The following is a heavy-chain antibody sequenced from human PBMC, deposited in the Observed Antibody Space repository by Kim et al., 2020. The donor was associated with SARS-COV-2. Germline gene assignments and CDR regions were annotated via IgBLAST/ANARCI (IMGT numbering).Heavy chain of an antibody. D-gene: IGHD6-13*01. Sequence: SETLSLTCAVYGGSFSGYYWSWIRQPPGKGLEWIGEINHSGSTNYNPSLKSRVTISVDTSKNQFSLKLSSVTAADTAVYYCARGLRGTIAAAGFDYWGQG. V-gene: IGHV4-34*01. J-gene: IGHJ4*02. CDR3: ARGLRGTIAAAGFDY. CDR1: GGSFSGYY. CDR2: INHSGST.